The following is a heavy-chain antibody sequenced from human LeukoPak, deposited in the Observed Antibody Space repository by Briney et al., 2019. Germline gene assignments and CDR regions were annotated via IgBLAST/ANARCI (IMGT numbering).Heavy chain of an antibody. CDR1: GYTFTDYY. J-gene: IGHJ4*02. CDR2: INPSGGST. Sequence: ASVKVSCKTSGYTFTDYYMHWVRQAPGQGLEWMGIINPSGGSTSYTQKFQGRVTMTRDTSTSTVYMELSSLRSEDTAIYYCARANKLGNVVLLFYWGQGTLVTVSS. D-gene: IGHD1/OR15-1a*01. V-gene: IGHV1-46*01. CDR3: ARANKLGNVVLLFY.